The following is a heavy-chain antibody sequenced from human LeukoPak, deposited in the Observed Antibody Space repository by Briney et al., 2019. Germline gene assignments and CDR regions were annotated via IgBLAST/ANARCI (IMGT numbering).Heavy chain of an antibody. CDR3: ARDYSSGYYYGLGWFDP. CDR2: IYYSGST. V-gene: IGHV4-30-4*08. J-gene: IGHJ5*02. D-gene: IGHD3-22*01. CDR1: GGSISSGDYY. Sequence: PSETLSLTCTVSGGSISSGDYYWSWIRQPPGKGLEWIGYIYYSGSTYYNPSLKSRVTISVDTSKNQFSLKLSSVTAADTAVYYCARDYSSGYYYGLGWFDPWGQGTLVTVSS.